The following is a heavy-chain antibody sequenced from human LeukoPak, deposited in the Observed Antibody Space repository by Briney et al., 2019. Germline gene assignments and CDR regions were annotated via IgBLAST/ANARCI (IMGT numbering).Heavy chain of an antibody. CDR2: IYSGGST. CDR1: GFTVSSNY. V-gene: IGHV3-66*04. Sequence: PGGSLRLSCVASGFTVSSNYMSWVRQAPGKGLEWVSVIYSGGSTYYADSVKGRFTISRDNSKNTLYLQMNSLRAEDTAVYYCARPILPRDYYYYGMDVWGQGTTVTVSS. CDR3: ARPILPRDYYYYGMDV. D-gene: IGHD2-15*01. J-gene: IGHJ6*02.